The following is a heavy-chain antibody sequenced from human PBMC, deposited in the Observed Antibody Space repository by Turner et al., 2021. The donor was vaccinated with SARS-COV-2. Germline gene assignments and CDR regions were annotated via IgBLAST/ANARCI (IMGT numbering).Heavy chain of an antibody. CDR1: GGSISSSNW. CDR3: ARRYCSSTSCPNYFDY. Sequence: QVQLQESGPVLVKPSGTLSLTCAVSGGSISSSNWGSWVRQPPGKGLEWIGEIYHSGSTNYKPSIKSLVTISVDKSKNQFSLKLSAVTAADTAVYYCARRYCSSTSCPNYFDYWGQGTLVTVSS. J-gene: IGHJ4*02. CDR2: IYHSGST. D-gene: IGHD2-2*01. V-gene: IGHV4-4*02.